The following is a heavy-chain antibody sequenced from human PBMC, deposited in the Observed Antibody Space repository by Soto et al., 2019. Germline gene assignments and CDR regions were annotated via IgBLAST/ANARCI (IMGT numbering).Heavy chain of an antibody. CDR2: ISYDGSNK. Sequence: GGSLRLSCAASGFTFSSYAMHWVRQAPGKGLEWVAVISYDGSNKYYADSVKGRFTISRDNSKNTLYLQMNSLRAEDTAVYYCARDMGNFDWLFSRRTANYYGMDVWGQGTTVTVSS. D-gene: IGHD3-9*01. CDR1: GFTFSSYA. J-gene: IGHJ6*02. CDR3: ARDMGNFDWLFSRRTANYYGMDV. V-gene: IGHV3-30-3*01.